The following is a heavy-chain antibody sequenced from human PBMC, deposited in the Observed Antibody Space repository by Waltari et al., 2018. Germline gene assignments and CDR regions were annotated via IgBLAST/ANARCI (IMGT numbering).Heavy chain of an antibody. J-gene: IGHJ4*02. Sequence: QLQLQESGPGLVTPSGTLALICAVSGASLNYWWSWVRQPPGKGLEWIGQVLGSGRTNDKPSCASRVTISLDTSTHQFALKMTSATAADTALYYCARDRGRGLYLDTWGQGILVTVSP. CDR3: ARDRGRGLYLDT. D-gene: IGHD2-15*01. V-gene: IGHV4-4*02. CDR1: GASLNYW. CDR2: VLGSGRT.